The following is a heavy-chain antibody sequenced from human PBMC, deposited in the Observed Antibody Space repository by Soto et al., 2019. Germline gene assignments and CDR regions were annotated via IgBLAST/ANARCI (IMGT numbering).Heavy chain of an antibody. J-gene: IGHJ3*02. CDR3: AREGYYYDSSGYPDAFDI. CDR1: GFTFSDYY. Sequence: QVQLVESGGGLVKPGGSLRLSCAASGFTFSDYYMSWIRQAPGKGLEWVSYISSSSSYTNYADSVKGRFTISRDNAKNSLYLQMNSLRAEDTAVYYCAREGYYYDSSGYPDAFDIWGQGTMVTVSS. V-gene: IGHV3-11*06. CDR2: ISSSSSYT. D-gene: IGHD3-22*01.